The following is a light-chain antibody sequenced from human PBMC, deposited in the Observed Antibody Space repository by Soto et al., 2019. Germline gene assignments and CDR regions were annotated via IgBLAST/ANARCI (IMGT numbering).Light chain of an antibody. J-gene: IGKJ4*01. CDR3: QQDTARTPRT. CDR2: GTS. V-gene: IGKV3-15*01. CDR1: QSVNIN. Sequence: EIGITQKPASLSGSPGERATLSCRAGQSVNINLAWYQQKPGQAPRLLIYGTSTRATGVPARFSGSGSGTEVTLTISNLPAEDFAGYYYQQDTARTPRTFCRGTKVDIK.